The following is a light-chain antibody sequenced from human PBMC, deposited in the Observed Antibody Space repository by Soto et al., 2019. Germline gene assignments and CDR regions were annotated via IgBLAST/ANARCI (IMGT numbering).Light chain of an antibody. CDR3: QHSGNSHGT. Sequence: EIVLTQSPGTLSLSPGETATLSCRASQSLTSSYLAWYQQRPGQAPSLLIHGASSRATGIPDRFSGSGSGTDFGLTISRLEPEDVAVYYCQHSGNSHGTFGQGTKVDIK. V-gene: IGKV3-20*01. J-gene: IGKJ1*01. CDR2: GAS. CDR1: QSLTSSY.